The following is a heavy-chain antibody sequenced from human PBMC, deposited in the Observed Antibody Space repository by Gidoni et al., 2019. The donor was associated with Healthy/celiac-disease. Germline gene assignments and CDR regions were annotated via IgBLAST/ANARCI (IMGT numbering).Heavy chain of an antibody. Sequence: QVQLVESGGGVVQPGGSLRLSCEASGFTFSSYGMHWVRQAPGKGLEWVAFIRNDGSNTYYADSVKGRFTISRDNSTNTLSLQMNSLRTEDTAVYYCAIWSMVGATRDYWGQGTLVTVSS. J-gene: IGHJ4*02. CDR1: GFTFSSYG. D-gene: IGHD1-26*01. CDR2: IRNDGSNT. V-gene: IGHV3-30*02. CDR3: AIWSMVGATRDY.